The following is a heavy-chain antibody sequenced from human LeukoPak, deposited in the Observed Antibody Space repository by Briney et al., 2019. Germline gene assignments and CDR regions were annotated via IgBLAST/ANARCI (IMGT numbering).Heavy chain of an antibody. CDR2: ISSSGNTI. V-gene: IGHV3-11*04. D-gene: IGHD1-26*01. Sequence: GGSLRLSCAASGFTFSDYYMNWIRQAPGKGLEWVSYISSSGNTIYYADSVKGRFTISRDNAKNSLYLQINSLRAEDTAVYYCARDPYSGGYGDYYYYYMDVWGKGTTVTISS. CDR3: ARDPYSGGYGDYYYYYMDV. CDR1: GFTFSDYY. J-gene: IGHJ6*03.